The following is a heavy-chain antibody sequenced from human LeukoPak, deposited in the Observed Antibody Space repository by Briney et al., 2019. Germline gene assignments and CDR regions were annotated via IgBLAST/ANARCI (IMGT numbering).Heavy chain of an antibody. CDR2: IYWDDDK. CDR1: RFSLSTRGVG. J-gene: IGHJ1*01. V-gene: IGHV2-5*02. CDR3: ARSPPPNYYDSTLWYFQH. D-gene: IGHD3-22*01. Sequence: SGPTLVKPTETLTLTCTFSRFSLSTRGVGVGWIRHPPGKALEWLALIYWDDDKRYSPSLKSGLTITKDTSKNQVVLTMTNMDPVDTATYYCARSPPPNYYDSTLWYFQHWGQGTLVTVSS.